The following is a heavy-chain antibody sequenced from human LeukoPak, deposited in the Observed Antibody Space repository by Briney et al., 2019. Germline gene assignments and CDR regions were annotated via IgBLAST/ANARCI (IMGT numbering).Heavy chain of an antibody. CDR2: IYYSGST. CDR3: ARRLYSSSRAWFDP. V-gene: IGHV4-59*01. D-gene: IGHD6-13*01. Sequence: SETLSLTCTVSGGSISSYYWSWIRQPPGKGLEWIGYIYYSGSTNYNPSLKSRVTISVDTSKNQFSLRLNSVTAADTAVYYCARRLYSSSRAWFDPWGQGTLVTVSS. J-gene: IGHJ5*02. CDR1: GGSISSYY.